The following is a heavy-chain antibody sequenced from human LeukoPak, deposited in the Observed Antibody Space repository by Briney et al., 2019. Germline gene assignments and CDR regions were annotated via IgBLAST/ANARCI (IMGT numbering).Heavy chain of an antibody. D-gene: IGHD2-2*01. CDR2: IIPIFGTA. V-gene: IGHV1-69*06. Sequence: SVKVSCKASGGTFSSYAISWVRQAPGQGLEWMGGIIPIFGTANYAQKFQGRVTITADKSTSTAYMELSSLRSEDTAVYYRVVVPAAALRGYGMDVWGKGTTVTVSS. CDR1: GGTFSSYA. J-gene: IGHJ6*04. CDR3: VVVPAAALRGYGMDV.